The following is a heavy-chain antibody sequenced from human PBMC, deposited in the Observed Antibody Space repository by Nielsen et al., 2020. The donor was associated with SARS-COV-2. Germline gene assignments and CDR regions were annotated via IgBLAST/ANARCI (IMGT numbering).Heavy chain of an antibody. J-gene: IGHJ3*02. CDR1: GYTFTGYY. D-gene: IGHD3-22*01. V-gene: IGHV1-2*04. Sequence: ASVKVSCKASGYTFTGYYMHWVRQAPGQGLEWMGWINPNSGGTNYAQKFQGWVTMTRDTSISTAYMELGRLRSDDTAVYYCARGYGMIVVAHHAFDIWSQGTMVTVSS. CDR3: ARGYGMIVVAHHAFDI. CDR2: INPNSGGT.